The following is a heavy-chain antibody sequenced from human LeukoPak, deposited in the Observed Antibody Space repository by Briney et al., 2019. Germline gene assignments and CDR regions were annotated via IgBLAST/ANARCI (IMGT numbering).Heavy chain of an antibody. J-gene: IGHJ5*02. CDR2: ISAYNGNT. CDR1: GYTFTSYG. V-gene: IGHV1-18*01. D-gene: IGHD6-6*01. Sequence: GASVKVSCKASGYTFTSYGISWVRQAPGQGLEWMGWISAYNGNTNYAQKLQGRVTMTTVTSTSTAYMELRSLRSDDTAVYYCARDGSSSDLNWFDPWGQGTLVTVSS. CDR3: ARDGSSSDLNWFDP.